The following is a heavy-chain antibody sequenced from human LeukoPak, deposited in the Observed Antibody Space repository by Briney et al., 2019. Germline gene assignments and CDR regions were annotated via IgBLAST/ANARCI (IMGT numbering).Heavy chain of an antibody. CDR2: IYSSGST. V-gene: IGHV4-4*09. J-gene: IGHJ6*04. Sequence: SETLSLTCSVSGGSISGYYWSWIRQPPGQTREWIGYIYSSGSTNYNPSLQSRVTMSVDTSMNHFSLRLSSVTAADTAVYYCARFTYTTRPSDVWGKGTTVTVSS. D-gene: IGHD6-6*01. CDR1: GGSISGYY. CDR3: ARFTYTTRPSDV.